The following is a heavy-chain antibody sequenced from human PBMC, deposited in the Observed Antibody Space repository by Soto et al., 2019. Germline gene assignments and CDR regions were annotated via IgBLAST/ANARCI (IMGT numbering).Heavy chain of an antibody. V-gene: IGHV1-69*04. CDR3: ARDWAAAGPFDY. D-gene: IGHD6-13*01. CDR2: VIPLLDIA. J-gene: IGHJ4*02. Sequence: SVKVSCKTSGDPFKNDIITWVRQAPGQGLEWMGRVIPLLDIAIYAQKFQGRVTMTTDTSTSTAYMELRSLRSDDTAVYYCARDWAAAGPFDYWGQGTLVTVSS. CDR1: GDPFKNDI.